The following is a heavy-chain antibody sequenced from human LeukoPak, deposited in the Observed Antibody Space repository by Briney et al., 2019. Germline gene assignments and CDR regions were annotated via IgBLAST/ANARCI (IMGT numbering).Heavy chain of an antibody. CDR1: GFTFNTYA. D-gene: IGHD1-14*01. CDR2: ISASADAT. CDR3: AKEGIGSTATFFDY. J-gene: IGHJ4*02. Sequence: GGSLRLSCAASGFTFNTYAMNWVRRAPGKGLEWVASISASADATYYADSVRGRFTISRDNSKNAVCLQMNSLSAEDTAVYYCAKEGIGSTATFFDYWGQGILVTVSS. V-gene: IGHV3-23*01.